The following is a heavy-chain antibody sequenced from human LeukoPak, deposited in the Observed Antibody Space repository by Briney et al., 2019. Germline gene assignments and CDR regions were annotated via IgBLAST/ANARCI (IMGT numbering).Heavy chain of an antibody. J-gene: IGHJ4*02. CDR1: GGSISSYY. CDR2: IYTSGST. Sequence: SETLSLTCTVSGGSISSYYWSWIRQPAGKGLEWIGRIYTSGSTNYNPSLKSRVTMSVDTSKSQFSLKLTSVTAADTAVYYCARTPGYSRSYRYWGQGILVTVSS. D-gene: IGHD6-6*01. CDR3: ARTPGYSRSYRY. V-gene: IGHV4-4*07.